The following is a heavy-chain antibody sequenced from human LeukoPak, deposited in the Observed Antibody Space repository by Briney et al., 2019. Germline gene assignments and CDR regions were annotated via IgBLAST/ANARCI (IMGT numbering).Heavy chain of an antibody. D-gene: IGHD2-2*01. V-gene: IGHV1-18*01. CDR1: GYTFTGHG. CDR3: ARRACSSNTCFDF. CDR2: ISTYNGNT. J-gene: IGHJ4*02. Sequence: SVKVSCKASGYTFTGHGVTWVRQAPGQGLEWMGWISTYNGNTDYAQKFQDRVTVTTDTSTSTAYMELRSLIFDDTAIYYCARRACSSNTCFDFWGQGTLVTVSS.